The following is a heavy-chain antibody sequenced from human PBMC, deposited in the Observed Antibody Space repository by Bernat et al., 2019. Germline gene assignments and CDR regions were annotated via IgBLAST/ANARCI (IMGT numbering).Heavy chain of an antibody. CDR3: AHIGYCSGGSCLGEPTEYFQH. J-gene: IGHJ1*01. Sequence: EVQLVESGGGLIQPGGSLRLSCAASGFTVSSNYMSWVRQAPGKGLEWVSVIYSGGSTYYAASVKGRFTISRDNSKNTLYLKMNSLRAEDTAVYYCAHIGYCSGGSCLGEPTEYFQHWGQGTLVTVSS. D-gene: IGHD2-15*01. V-gene: IGHV3-53*01. CDR2: IYSGGST. CDR1: GFTVSSNY.